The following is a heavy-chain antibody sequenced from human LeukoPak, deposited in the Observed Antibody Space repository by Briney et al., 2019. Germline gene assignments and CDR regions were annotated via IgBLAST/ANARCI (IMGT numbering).Heavy chain of an antibody. CDR3: AKDWSISGSYYEVDY. J-gene: IGHJ4*02. Sequence: GGSLRLSCAASGFTFSSYGMHWVRQAPGKGLEWVAFIRYDGSNKYYADSVEGRFTISRDNSKNTLYLQMNSLRAEDTAVYYCAKDWSISGSYYEVDYWGQGTLVTVSS. D-gene: IGHD1-26*01. CDR2: IRYDGSNK. CDR1: GFTFSSYG. V-gene: IGHV3-30*02.